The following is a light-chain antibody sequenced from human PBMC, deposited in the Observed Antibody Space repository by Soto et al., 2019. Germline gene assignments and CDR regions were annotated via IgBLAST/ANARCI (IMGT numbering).Light chain of an antibody. J-gene: IGKJ4*01. CDR2: AES. V-gene: IGKV1-39*01. CDR1: QSISSY. Sequence: DIQMTQSPSSLSASVGDRVTITCRASQSISSYLNWYQQKPGKAPKLLIYAESSLQSGVPSRFSGSATGTDFTLNISSLQPEDFATYYCQQSYSTPLTFGGGTKVEIK. CDR3: QQSYSTPLT.